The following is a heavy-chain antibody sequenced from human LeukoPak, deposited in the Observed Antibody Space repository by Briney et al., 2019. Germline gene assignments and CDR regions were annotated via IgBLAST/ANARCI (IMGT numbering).Heavy chain of an antibody. Sequence: GGSLRLSCAASGFTFSSYGIHWVRQAPGKGLEWVAFIRYDGSNKYYADSVKGRFTIPRDNSKNTLYLQMNSLRAEDTAVYYCAKPSVGYCSNTTCPGYFAYWGQGTLVTVSS. D-gene: IGHD2-2*01. CDR3: AKPSVGYCSNTTCPGYFAY. CDR2: IRYDGSNK. J-gene: IGHJ4*02. V-gene: IGHV3-30*02. CDR1: GFTFSSYG.